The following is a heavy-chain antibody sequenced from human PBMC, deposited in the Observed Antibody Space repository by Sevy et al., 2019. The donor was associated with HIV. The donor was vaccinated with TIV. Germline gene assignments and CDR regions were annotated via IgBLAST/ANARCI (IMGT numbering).Heavy chain of an antibody. CDR1: GFTFSSYS. D-gene: IGHD3-9*01. CDR3: AGAQGLRYFDWLSPDY. J-gene: IGHJ4*02. CDR2: ISSSSYI. V-gene: IGHV3-21*01. Sequence: GGSLRLSCAASGFTFSSYSMNWVRQAPGKGLEWVSSISSSSYIYYADSVMGRFTISRDNAKNSLYLQMNSLRAEDTAVYYCAGAQGLRYFDWLSPDYWGQGTLVTVSS.